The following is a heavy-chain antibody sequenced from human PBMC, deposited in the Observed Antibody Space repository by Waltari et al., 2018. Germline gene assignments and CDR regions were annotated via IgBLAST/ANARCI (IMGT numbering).Heavy chain of an antibody. CDR2: ISSDGSSV. CDR3: ARVATKTYSSPVPGRPYYYGMDV. CDR1: GFTFSRYW. Sequence: EEQLVESGGGLAHPGESLRLSCAASGFTFSRYWMAWVRQAPGKGLVWVSRISSDGSSVTYADSVKGQFTISRDNAKNTLYGQMNRLRAEDTAVYYCARVATKTYSSPVPGRPYYYGMDVWGQGTTVTVSS. V-gene: IGHV3-74*01. D-gene: IGHD3-22*01. J-gene: IGHJ6*02.